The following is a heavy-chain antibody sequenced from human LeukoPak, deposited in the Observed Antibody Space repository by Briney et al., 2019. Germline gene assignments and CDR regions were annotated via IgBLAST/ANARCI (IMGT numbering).Heavy chain of an antibody. D-gene: IGHD2-15*01. CDR1: GDSVSSNSVT. CDR3: AREGQDLDH. V-gene: IGHV6-1*01. CDR2: TYYRSTWYN. J-gene: IGHJ4*02. Sequence: SQTLSLTCAISGDSVSSNSVTWNWIRQSPSRGLEWLGRTYYRSTWYNDYAVSVRGRITVNPDTSKNQFSLHLNSVTPEDTAVYYCAREGQDLDHWGQGTLVSVST.